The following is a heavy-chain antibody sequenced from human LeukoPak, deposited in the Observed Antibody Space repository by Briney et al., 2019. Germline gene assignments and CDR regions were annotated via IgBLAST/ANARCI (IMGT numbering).Heavy chain of an antibody. D-gene: IGHD4-17*01. CDR3: ATDSLSTDDYGDYLFDY. CDR2: IYHSGST. CDR1: GGSISSSSYY. V-gene: IGHV4-39*07. Sequence: PSETLSLTCTVSGGSISSSSYYWGWIRQPPGKGLEWIGSIYHSGSTYYNPSLKSRVTISVDTSKNQFSLKLSSVTAADTAVYYCATDSLSTDDYGDYLFDYWGQGTLVTVSS. J-gene: IGHJ4*02.